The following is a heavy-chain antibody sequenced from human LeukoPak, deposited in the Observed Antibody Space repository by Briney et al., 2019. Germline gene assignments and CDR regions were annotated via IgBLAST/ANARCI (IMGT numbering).Heavy chain of an antibody. V-gene: IGHV4-34*01. J-gene: IGHJ4*02. CDR1: GESFSGYY. Sequence: PSETLSLTCAVYGESFSGYYWSWIRQPPGRGLEWIGDINHSGSANYNPSLKSRVTISVDTSKNQFSLKLSSVTAADTAVYYCASDYGDYYFDYWGQGTLVTVSS. CDR3: ASDYGDYYFDY. CDR2: INHSGSA. D-gene: IGHD4-17*01.